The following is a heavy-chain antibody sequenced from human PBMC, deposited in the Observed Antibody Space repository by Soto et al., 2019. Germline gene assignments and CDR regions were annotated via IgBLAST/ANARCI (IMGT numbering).Heavy chain of an antibody. Sequence: PGGSLRLSCAASGITFSSYAMSWVRQAPGKGLECVSVISGSGGSTYYADSVKGRFTISRDNSKTTLYLQMNSLRAEDTAVYYCAKVSLSLTYWGQGTLVTVSS. CDR1: GITFSSYA. CDR2: ISGSGGST. CDR3: AKVSLSLTY. J-gene: IGHJ4*02. V-gene: IGHV3-23*01.